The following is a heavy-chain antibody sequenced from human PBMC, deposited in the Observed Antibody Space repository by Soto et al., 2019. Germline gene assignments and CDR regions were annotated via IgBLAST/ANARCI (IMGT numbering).Heavy chain of an antibody. J-gene: IGHJ6*02. CDR2: IKQDGSEK. D-gene: IGHD4-4*01. Sequence: GGSLRLSCAASGFTFSSYWMSWVRQAPGKGLEWVANIKQDGSEKYYVDSVKGRFTISRDNAKNSLYLQMNSLRSEDTAIYYCARDKDRLQLGGNYYYIMDVWGQGTTVTVSS. CDR3: ARDKDRLQLGGNYYYIMDV. CDR1: GFTFSSYW. V-gene: IGHV3-7*03.